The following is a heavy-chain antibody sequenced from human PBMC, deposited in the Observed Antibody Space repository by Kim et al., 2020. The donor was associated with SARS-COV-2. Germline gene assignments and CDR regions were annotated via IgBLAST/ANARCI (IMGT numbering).Heavy chain of an antibody. J-gene: IGHJ4*02. Sequence: GGSLRLSCAASGFTFSSYWMSWVRQAPGKGLEWVANIKQDGSEKYYVDSVKGRFTISRDNAKNSLYLQMNSLRAEDTAVYYCARDRGKKGYCSGGSCNYYFDYWGQGTLVTVSS. CDR2: IKQDGSEK. V-gene: IGHV3-7*03. D-gene: IGHD2-15*01. CDR3: ARDRGKKGYCSGGSCNYYFDY. CDR1: GFTFSSYW.